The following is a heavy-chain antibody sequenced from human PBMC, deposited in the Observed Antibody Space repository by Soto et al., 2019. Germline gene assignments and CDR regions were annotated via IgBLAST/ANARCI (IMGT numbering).Heavy chain of an antibody. V-gene: IGHV4-61*01. CDR3: ARGGGQSSGGKGSRFLDY. Sequence: QVQLQESGPGLVKPSETLSLTCTVSGGSVSSGSYYWSWIRQPPGKGLEWIGYIYYSGSTNYNPSLKSRVTISVDTSKNQFSLKLSSVTAADTAVYYCARGGGQSSGGKGSRFLDYWGQGTLVTVSS. CDR2: IYYSGST. CDR1: GGSVSSGSYY. J-gene: IGHJ4*02. D-gene: IGHD6-19*01.